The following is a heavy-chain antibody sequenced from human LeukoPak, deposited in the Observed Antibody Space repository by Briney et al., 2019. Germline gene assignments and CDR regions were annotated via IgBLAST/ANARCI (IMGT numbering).Heavy chain of an antibody. J-gene: IGHJ6*02. Sequence: PGRSLRLSYAASGFTFSSYGMHWVRQAPGKGLEWVAVISYDGSNKYYADSVKGRFTISRDNSKNTLYLQMNSLRAEDTAVYYCAKGPPDVWGQGTTVTVSS. CDR3: AKGPPDV. V-gene: IGHV3-30*18. CDR2: ISYDGSNK. CDR1: GFTFSSYG.